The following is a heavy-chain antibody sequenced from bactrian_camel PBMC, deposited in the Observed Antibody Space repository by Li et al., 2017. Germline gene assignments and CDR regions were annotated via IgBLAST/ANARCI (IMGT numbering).Heavy chain of an antibody. J-gene: IGHJ6*01. CDR3: AARTAYCDGWRFSY. CDR1: GYTYSGIC. D-gene: IGHD3*01. CDR2: IFTGTGAP. V-gene: IGHV3S40*01. Sequence: VQLVESGGGSVQAGGFLRLSCAVSGYTYSGICMGWFRQAPGKEREALAGIFTGTGAPYYADSVRGRFTISRDNAKNTIYLQMNNLEPEDTAMYYCAARTAYCDGWRFSYWGQGTQVTVS.